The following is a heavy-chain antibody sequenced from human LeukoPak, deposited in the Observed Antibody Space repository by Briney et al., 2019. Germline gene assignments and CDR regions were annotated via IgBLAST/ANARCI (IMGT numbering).Heavy chain of an antibody. CDR1: GFTFSSYS. CDR2: ISSCSSTI. J-gene: IGHJ4*02. V-gene: IGHV3-48*01. CDR3: AAGATVGVDY. Sequence: GGSLRLSCAASGFTFSSYSMNWVRQAPGKGLEWVSYISSCSSTIYYADSVKGRFTISRDNAKNSLYLQMNSLRAEDTAVYYCAAGATVGVDYWGQGTLVTVSS. D-gene: IGHD1-26*01.